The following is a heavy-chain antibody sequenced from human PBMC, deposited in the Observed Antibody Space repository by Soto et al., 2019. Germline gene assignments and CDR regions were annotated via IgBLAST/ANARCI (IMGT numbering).Heavy chain of an antibody. D-gene: IGHD6-25*01. CDR3: ARVRGSGRRSDFEY. CDR1: NFIFSSFT. J-gene: IGHJ4*02. Sequence: QVQLVESGGGVVQPGRSLRLSCAVSNFIFSSFTMHWVRQAPGKGLEWVSVISKDGSIKSYADSVKGRFTISRDNSQNILYLQMNSLRNEDTEVYFCARVRGSGRRSDFEYGGQGTLVTVS. CDR2: ISKDGSIK. V-gene: IGHV3-30-3*01.